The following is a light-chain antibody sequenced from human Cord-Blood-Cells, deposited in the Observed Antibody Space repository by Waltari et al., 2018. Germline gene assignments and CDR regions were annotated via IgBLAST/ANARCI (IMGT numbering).Light chain of an antibody. CDR1: QDINNS. Sequence: DIQLTQSPSSLSASVGNRVTITCQARQDINNSLKWYQQKPGKAPKLLIYDASNLETGVPSRFSGSGSGTDFTCTISSLQPEDIATYYCQQYDNLPYTFGQGTKLEIK. J-gene: IGKJ2*01. CDR3: QQYDNLPYT. CDR2: DAS. V-gene: IGKV1-33*01.